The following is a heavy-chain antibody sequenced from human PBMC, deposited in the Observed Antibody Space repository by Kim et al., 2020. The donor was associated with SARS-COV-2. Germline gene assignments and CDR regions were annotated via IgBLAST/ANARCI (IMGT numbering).Heavy chain of an antibody. CDR1: GGSISSSSYY. J-gene: IGHJ4*02. Sequence: SETLSLTCTVSGGSISSSSYYWGWIRQPPGKGLEWIGSIYYSGSTYYNPSLKSRVTISVDTSKNQFSLKLSSVTAADTAVYYCARRGVGATNRDYWGQGTLVTVSS. CDR2: IYYSGST. V-gene: IGHV4-39*01. D-gene: IGHD1-26*01. CDR3: ARRGVGATNRDY.